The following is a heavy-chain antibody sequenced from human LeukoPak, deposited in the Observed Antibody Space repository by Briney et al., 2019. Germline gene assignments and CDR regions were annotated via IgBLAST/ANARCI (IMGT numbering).Heavy chain of an antibody. Sequence: KPSETLSLTCAVYGGSFSGYYWSWIRQPPGKGLEWIGEINHSGSTNYNPSLKSRVTISVDTSKNQFSLKRSSVTAADTAVYYCARGKNNYFDYWGQGTLVTVSS. CDR1: GGSFSGYY. J-gene: IGHJ4*02. CDR3: ARGKNNYFDY. CDR2: INHSGST. V-gene: IGHV4-34*01.